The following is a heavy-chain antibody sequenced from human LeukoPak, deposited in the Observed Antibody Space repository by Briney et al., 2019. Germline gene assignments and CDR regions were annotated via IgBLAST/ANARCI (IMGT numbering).Heavy chain of an antibody. CDR3: ARAYGSGSYYRIDY. Sequence: ASVKVSCKASGYTFTNYYMHWVRQAPGQGLEWMGIINPSGGSTNYAQKLQGRVTMTTDTSTSTAYMELRSLRSDDTAVYYCARAYGSGSYYRIDYWGQGTLVTVSS. J-gene: IGHJ4*02. D-gene: IGHD3-10*01. CDR2: INPSGGST. CDR1: GYTFTNYY. V-gene: IGHV1-46*01.